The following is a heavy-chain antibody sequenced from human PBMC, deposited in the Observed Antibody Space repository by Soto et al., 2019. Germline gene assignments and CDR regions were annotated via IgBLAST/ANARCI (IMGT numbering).Heavy chain of an antibody. CDR1: GFTFSNFA. CDR3: AKSDYYDSSGYS. V-gene: IGHV3-23*01. Sequence: EVQLLESGGGLVQPGGSLRLSCAASGFTFSNFAMSWVRQAPGKGLEWVSGISGSGVSTYYTDSVKGRFTISRDNSKNTLYLQMNSLRAEDTAVYYCAKSDYYDSSGYSWGQGTLVTVSS. CDR2: ISGSGVST. J-gene: IGHJ4*02. D-gene: IGHD3-22*01.